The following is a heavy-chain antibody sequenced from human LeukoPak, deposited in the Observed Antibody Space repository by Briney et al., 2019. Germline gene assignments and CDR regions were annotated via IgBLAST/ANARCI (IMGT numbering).Heavy chain of an antibody. CDR2: ISSSSSYI. V-gene: IGHV3-21*04. Sequence: GGSLRLSCAASGFTFSSYSMNWVRQAPGRGLEWVSSISSSSSYIYYADSVKGRFTISRDNAKNSLYLQMNSLRAEDTAVYYCAKAGKITMIVVVIKRSVGYFDYWGQGTLVTVSS. CDR1: GFTFSSYS. J-gene: IGHJ4*02. D-gene: IGHD3-22*01. CDR3: AKAGKITMIVVVIKRSVGYFDY.